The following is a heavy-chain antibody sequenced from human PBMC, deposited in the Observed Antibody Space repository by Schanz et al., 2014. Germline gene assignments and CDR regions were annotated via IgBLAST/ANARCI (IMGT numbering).Heavy chain of an antibody. D-gene: IGHD6-19*01. CDR2: ISGSNGNT. CDR3: ARLSVAGRPHVNYWYFDL. J-gene: IGHJ2*01. Sequence: QVQLVQSGAEVKKPGASVKVSCKASGYTFISYGISWVRQAPGQGLEWLGWISGSNGNTNYTQKFQGRVTMTIDPYTSTAYMELRSLRSDDTAVYYCARLSVAGRPHVNYWYFDLWGRGTLVTVSS. V-gene: IGHV1-18*01. CDR1: GYTFISYG.